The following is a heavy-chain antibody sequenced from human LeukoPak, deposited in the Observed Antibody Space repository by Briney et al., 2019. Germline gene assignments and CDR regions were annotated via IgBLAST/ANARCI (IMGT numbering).Heavy chain of an antibody. V-gene: IGHV4-31*03. CDR2: IYYSGST. CDR3: ARFTIYGNWFDP. J-gene: IGHJ5*02. Sequence: SQTLSLTCTVSGGSIGSGGYYWSWIRQHPGKGLEWIGYIYYSGSTYYNPSLKSRVTISVDTSKNQFSLKLGSVTAADTAVYYCARFTIYGNWFDPWGQGTLVTVSS. D-gene: IGHD3-3*01. CDR1: GGSIGSGGYY.